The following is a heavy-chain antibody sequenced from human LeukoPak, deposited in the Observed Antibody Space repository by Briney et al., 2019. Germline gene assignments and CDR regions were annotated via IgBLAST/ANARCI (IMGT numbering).Heavy chain of an antibody. Sequence: GGSLRLSCADSGFTISSYWMNWVRQATGKRLVWVSRLNSDGSSTSYVVSVNGGFTISRDNAKNTLYLQMNSLTAEATAVYYCTRGVWWIDSWGQGTLVTVSS. CDR2: LNSDGSST. D-gene: IGHD1-26*01. CDR1: GFTISSYW. V-gene: IGHV3-74*01. J-gene: IGHJ4*02. CDR3: TRGVWWIDS.